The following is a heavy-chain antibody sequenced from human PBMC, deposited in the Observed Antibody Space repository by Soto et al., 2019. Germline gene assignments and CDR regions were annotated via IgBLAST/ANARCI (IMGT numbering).Heavy chain of an antibody. J-gene: IGHJ4*02. CDR3: ATTDSNAYAGFDN. CDR1: GCSISTGDW. Sequence: QVQLQESGPGLEKPSGTLSLTCAVFGCSISTGDWWRWVRQPPGKGLEWIGEIHHTASTYHNPSLKSRVTMSVDNSKNEFSLILTSVTAADTAVYYCATTDSNAYAGFDNWGQGTLVTVSS. CDR2: IHHTAST. V-gene: IGHV4-4*02. D-gene: IGHD1-1*01.